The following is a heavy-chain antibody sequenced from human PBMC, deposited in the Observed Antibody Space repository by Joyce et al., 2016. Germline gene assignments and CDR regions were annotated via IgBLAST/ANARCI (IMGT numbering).Heavy chain of an antibody. J-gene: IGHJ4*02. CDR2: IFYSGIT. CDR1: GDSINSGGYY. D-gene: IGHD6-25*01. Sequence: QVQLQESGPGLVKPSQTLSLTCSVSGDSINSGGYYWSWIRQLPGKGLEWIGYIFYSGITYDNPSLKSRATVSVDTSKQFSLKVRSVTAADTAVYYCAGVRIATATVEIADNWGQGTLVTVSS. V-gene: IGHV4-31*03. CDR3: AGVRIATATVEIADN.